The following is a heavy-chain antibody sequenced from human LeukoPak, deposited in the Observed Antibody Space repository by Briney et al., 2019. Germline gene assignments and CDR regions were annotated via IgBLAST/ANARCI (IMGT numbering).Heavy chain of an antibody. CDR3: ARDPAHCSSTRCSSPYWYFDL. D-gene: IGHD2-2*01. CDR1: GGSFSGYY. V-gene: IGHV4-59*01. CDR2: ISYSGST. Sequence: SETLSLTCAVYGGSFSGYYRSWIRQAPGKGLEWIGYISYSGSTNYNPSLKSRVTISVDTSKNQFSLNLSSVTAADTAVYYCARDPAHCSSTRCSSPYWYFDLWGRGTLVTVSS. J-gene: IGHJ2*01.